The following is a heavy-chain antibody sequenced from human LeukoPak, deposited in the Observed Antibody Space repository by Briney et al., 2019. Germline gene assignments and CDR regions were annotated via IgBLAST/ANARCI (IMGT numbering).Heavy chain of an antibody. CDR3: ARDQEGFDY. V-gene: IGHV1-46*01. CDR1: GYSFTSNY. CDR2: IYPRDGST. J-gene: IGHJ4*02. Sequence: ASVKVSCKVSGYSFTSNYIHWVRQAPGQGLEWMGMIYPRDGSTSYAQRFQDRVTVTRDTSTSTVHIELSGLRSEDTAVYYCARDQEGFDYWGQGTLVTVSS.